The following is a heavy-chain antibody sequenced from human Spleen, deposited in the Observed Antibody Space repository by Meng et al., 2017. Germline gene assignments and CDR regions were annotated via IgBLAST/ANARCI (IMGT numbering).Heavy chain of an antibody. CDR1: EYTFTGYY. J-gene: IGHJ3*02. D-gene: IGHD6-19*01. CDR3: ARERAATVAGAGFDI. Sequence: ASVKVSCKASEYTFTGYYLHWVRQAPGQGPEWMGWINRNSGYTNFAQKFQGRVTMTSDTSISTAYMELSGLRSDDTAVYYCARERAATVAGAGFDIWGQGTMVTVSS. V-gene: IGHV1-2*02. CDR2: INRNSGYT.